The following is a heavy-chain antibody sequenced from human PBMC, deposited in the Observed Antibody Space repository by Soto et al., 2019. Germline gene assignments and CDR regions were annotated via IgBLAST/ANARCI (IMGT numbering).Heavy chain of an antibody. CDR3: ARVHVMVVAGSTFDY. J-gene: IGHJ4*01. CDR1: GYSMSSGSY. Sequence: SETLSLTCPVSGYSMSSGSYWAWIRQPPGKGPEWIASIYHGGTTFYNPSLKSRITISVDTSNNQFSLKLTSVTAADTAVYYCARVHVMVVAGSTFDYWGHGTMVTVSS. V-gene: IGHV4-38-2*01. D-gene: IGHD6-19*01. CDR2: IYHGGTT.